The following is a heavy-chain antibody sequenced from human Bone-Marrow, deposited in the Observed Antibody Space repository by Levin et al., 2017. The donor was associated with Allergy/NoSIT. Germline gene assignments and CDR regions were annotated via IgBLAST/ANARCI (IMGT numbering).Heavy chain of an antibody. CDR3: SRGGDGYNRVDF. CDR2: ISAYTSYT. D-gene: IGHD5-24*01. CDR1: GYTFSDYG. Sequence: ASVKVSCKASGYTFSDYGISWARQAPGQGLEWMGWISAYTSYTKFAEKFQGRVAMTTDTSTSTAYMELRSLTSDDTAVYYCSRGGDGYNRVDFWGQGTLVTVSS. V-gene: IGHV1-18*01. J-gene: IGHJ4*02.